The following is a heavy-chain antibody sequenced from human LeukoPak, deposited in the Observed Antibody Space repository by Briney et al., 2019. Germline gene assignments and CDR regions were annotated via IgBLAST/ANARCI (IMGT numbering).Heavy chain of an antibody. CDR3: ARDSGLVAGYDY. V-gene: IGHV3-43*01. Sequence: GGSLGLSCAASGFTFDDYTMHWVRQAPGKGLEWVSLISWDGGSTYYADSVKGRFTISRDNSKNSLYLQMNSLRTEDTALYYCARDSGLVAGYDYWGQGTLVTVSS. J-gene: IGHJ4*02. CDR2: ISWDGGST. D-gene: IGHD6-19*01. CDR1: GFTFDDYT.